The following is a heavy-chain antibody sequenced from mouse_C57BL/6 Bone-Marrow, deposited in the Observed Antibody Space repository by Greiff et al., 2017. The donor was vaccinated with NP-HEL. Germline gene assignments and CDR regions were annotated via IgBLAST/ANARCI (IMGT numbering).Heavy chain of an antibody. D-gene: IGHD1-1*01. J-gene: IGHJ3*01. CDR2: IYPRSGNT. CDR3: ARDFITTVVAPFDY. Sequence: VQLKQSGAELARPGASVKLSCKASGYTFTSYGISWVKQRTGQGLEWIGEIYPRSGNTYYNEKFKGKATLTADKSSSTAYLELRSLTSEDSAVYFCARDFITTVVAPFDYWGQGTLVTVSA. CDR1: GYTFTSYG. V-gene: IGHV1-81*01.